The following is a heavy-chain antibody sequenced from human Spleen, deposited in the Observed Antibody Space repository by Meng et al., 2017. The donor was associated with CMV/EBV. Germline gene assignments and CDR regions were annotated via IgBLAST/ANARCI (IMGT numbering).Heavy chain of an antibody. CDR2: ISSSSSTI. D-gene: IGHD3-3*01. CDR3: ASLGGLWSSSSYFDY. CDR1: GFTFSSYS. J-gene: IGHJ4*02. Sequence: GGSLRLSCAASGFTFSSYSMNWVRQAPGKGLEWVSYISSSSSTIYYADSVKGRFTISRDNAKNSLYLQMTSLRAEDTAIYYCASLGGLWSSSSYFDYWGQGTLVTVSS. V-gene: IGHV3-48*04.